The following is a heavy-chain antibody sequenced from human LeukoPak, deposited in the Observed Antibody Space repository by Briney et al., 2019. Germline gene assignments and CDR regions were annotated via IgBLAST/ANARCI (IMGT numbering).Heavy chain of an antibody. CDR2: IYSGGST. CDR1: GFTVSSNY. Sequence: GGSLRLSCAASGFTVSSNYMSWVRQAPGKGLEWVSVIYSGGSTYYADSVKGRFTISRDNSKNTLYLQMNSLRVEDTAVYYCARDFCSAGSCYPGNWGQGTLVTVSS. D-gene: IGHD2-15*01. CDR3: ARDFCSAGSCYPGN. V-gene: IGHV3-66*01. J-gene: IGHJ4*02.